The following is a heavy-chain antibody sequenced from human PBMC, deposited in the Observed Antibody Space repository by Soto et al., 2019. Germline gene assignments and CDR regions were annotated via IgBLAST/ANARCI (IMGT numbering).Heavy chain of an antibody. CDR3: ARVWMVVVPTAVGVKWFDP. Sequence: SETLSLTCAVSDYSISSGYYCGWIRQTPGKGLEWIGSIYHTGSTFLNPSLRTRVIMSVDTSKNNFSLRLESVTAADTAIYYCARVWMVVVPTAVGVKWFDPWGPGTLVTVSS. CDR1: DYSISSGYY. J-gene: IGHJ5*02. CDR2: IYHTGST. V-gene: IGHV4-38-2*01. D-gene: IGHD3-22*01.